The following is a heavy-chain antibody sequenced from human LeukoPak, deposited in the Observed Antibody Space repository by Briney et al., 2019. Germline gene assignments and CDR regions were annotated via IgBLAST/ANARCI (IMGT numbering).Heavy chain of an antibody. V-gene: IGHV4-4*02. CDR1: GGSISSSNW. D-gene: IGHD6-13*01. CDR2: IYHSGST. Sequence: PSETLSLTCAVSGGSISSSNWWSWVRQPPGKGLEWIGEIYHSGSTNYNPSLKSRVTISVDKSKNQFSLKLSSVTAADTAVYYCARVFRAQLVLHYFDYWGQGTLVTVSS. CDR3: ARVFRAQLVLHYFDY. J-gene: IGHJ4*02.